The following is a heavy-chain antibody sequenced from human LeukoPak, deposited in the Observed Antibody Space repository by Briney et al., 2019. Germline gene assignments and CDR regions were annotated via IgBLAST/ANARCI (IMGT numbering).Heavy chain of an antibody. D-gene: IGHD3-22*01. J-gene: IGHJ5*02. CDR3: AKDLDYYDSSGYPTPNWFDP. CDR2: ISGSGGST. CDR1: GFTFSSYA. V-gene: IGHV3-23*01. Sequence: GGSLRLSCAASGFTFSSYAMSWVRQAPGKGLGWVSAISGSGGSTYYADSVKGRFTISRDNSKNTLYLQMNSLRAEDTAVYYCAKDLDYYDSSGYPTPNWFDPWGQGTLVTVSS.